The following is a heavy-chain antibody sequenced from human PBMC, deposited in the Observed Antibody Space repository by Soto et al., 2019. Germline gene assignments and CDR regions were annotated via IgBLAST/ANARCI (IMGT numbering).Heavy chain of an antibody. Sequence: EVQLVQSGAEVKKPGESLKISCKGSGYSFTSYWIGWVRQMPGKGLEWMGIIYPGDSDTRYSPSFQGQVTISADKSISTAYLQWSCLKASDTAMYYCARGSTVVTPAYNWFDPWGQGTLVTVSS. D-gene: IGHD2-21*02. CDR3: ARGSTVVTPAYNWFDP. CDR2: IYPGDSDT. V-gene: IGHV5-51*01. CDR1: GYSFTSYW. J-gene: IGHJ5*02.